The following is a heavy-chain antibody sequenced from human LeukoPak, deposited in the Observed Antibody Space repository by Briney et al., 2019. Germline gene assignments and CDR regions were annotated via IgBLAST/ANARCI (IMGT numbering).Heavy chain of an antibody. CDR1: GFTFSNAW. CDR2: ICGSDGSR. V-gene: IGHV3-23*01. D-gene: IGHD2-2*01. J-gene: IGHJ4*02. Sequence: PGGSLRLSCAASGFTFSNAWMYWVRQAPGKGLEWVSAICGSDGSRYYADSVKGRFTISRDNSKNTLYLQMNSLRGEDTAVYYCAKGGSPSCYSSSGYWGQGTLVTVSS. CDR3: AKGGSPSCYSSSGY.